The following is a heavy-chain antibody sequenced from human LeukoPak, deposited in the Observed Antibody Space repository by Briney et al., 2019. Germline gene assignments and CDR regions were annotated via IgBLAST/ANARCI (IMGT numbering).Heavy chain of an antibody. CDR2: ISYDGSNK. CDR3: AKSYYDSSGPDY. CDR1: GFTFSSYG. D-gene: IGHD3-22*01. V-gene: IGHV3-30*18. Sequence: PGGSLRLSCAASGFTFSSYGMHCVRQAPGKGLEWVAVISYDGSNKYYADSVKGRFTISRDNSKNTLYLQMNSLRAEDTAVYYCAKSYYDSSGPDYWGQGTLVTVSS. J-gene: IGHJ4*02.